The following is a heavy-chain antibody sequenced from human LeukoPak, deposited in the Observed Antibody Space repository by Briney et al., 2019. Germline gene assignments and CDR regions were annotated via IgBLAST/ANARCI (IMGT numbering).Heavy chain of an antibody. CDR3: ATRPAGTSWYGVFDY. CDR1: GGSINSHY. CDR2: IFNTGNT. J-gene: IGHJ4*02. Sequence: SETLSHTCSVSGGSINSHYWSWIRQPPGKRLEWIGYIFNTGNTNYNPSLGSRVTMSVDASRDQFFLRLSSVTAADTAIYYCATRPAGTSWYGVFDYWSQGTLVTVSS. V-gene: IGHV4-59*11. D-gene: IGHD3-10*01.